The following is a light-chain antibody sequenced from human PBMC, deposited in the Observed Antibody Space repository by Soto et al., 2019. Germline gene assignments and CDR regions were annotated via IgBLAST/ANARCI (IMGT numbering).Light chain of an antibody. CDR3: SSYTGSSTLV. Sequence: QSVLTQPASVSGSPGQSITISCTGTNNDVSGYNYVSCYQHLPGKAPKLIIYKGASRPSGVSNRFSGSRSGNTASLTISGLRAEDEADYYCSSYTGSSTLVFGTGTKLTVL. CDR2: KGA. V-gene: IGLV2-14*01. CDR1: NNDVSGYNY. J-gene: IGLJ1*01.